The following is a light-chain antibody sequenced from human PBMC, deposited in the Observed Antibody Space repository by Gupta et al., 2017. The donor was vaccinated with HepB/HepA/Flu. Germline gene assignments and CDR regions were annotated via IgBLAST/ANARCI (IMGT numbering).Light chain of an antibody. V-gene: IGKV2-28*01. CDR1: QSLLHGNGHNY. CDR2: LCS. CDR3: MQALQTRT. Sequence: DIVMTQPPPSLSVTPGEPASISCRSSQSLLHGNGHNYLDWYLQKPGQSPQLLIYLCSNRASGVPDRFSGSGSGTDFTLKFSRVEAEDVGVYYRMQALQTRTFGPGTKVDIK. J-gene: IGKJ3*01.